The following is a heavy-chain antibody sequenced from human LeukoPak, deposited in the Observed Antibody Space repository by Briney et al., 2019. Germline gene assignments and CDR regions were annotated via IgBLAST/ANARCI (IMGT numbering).Heavy chain of an antibody. V-gene: IGHV4-59*01. CDR2: VSYSGST. J-gene: IGHJ4*02. Sequence: KPSETLSLTCTVSGGSISSYYWSWVRQPPGKGLEWIGYVSYSGSTDYNPSLKSRVIISIDTSKNQFSLRLSSVTAADTAVYYCARENDRYGRIDYWGQGTQVTVSS. D-gene: IGHD5-18*01. CDR1: GGSISSYY. CDR3: ARENDRYGRIDY.